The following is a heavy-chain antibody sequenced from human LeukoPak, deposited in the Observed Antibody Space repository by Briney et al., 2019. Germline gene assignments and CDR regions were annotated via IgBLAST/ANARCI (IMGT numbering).Heavy chain of an antibody. CDR2: ISYDGSNK. D-gene: IGHD3-3*01. V-gene: IGHV3-30*18. Sequence: GGSLRLSCAASGFTFSSYGMHWVRQAPGKGLEWVAVISYDGSNKYYADSVKGRFTISRDNYKNTLYLQMNSLRAEDTAVYYCAKDPVNDFWSGYYLTPYYYYGMDVWGQGTTVTVSS. CDR1: GFTFSSYG. CDR3: AKDPVNDFWSGYYLTPYYYYGMDV. J-gene: IGHJ6*02.